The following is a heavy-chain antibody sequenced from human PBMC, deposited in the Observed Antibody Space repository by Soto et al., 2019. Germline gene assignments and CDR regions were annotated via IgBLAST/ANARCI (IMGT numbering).Heavy chain of an antibody. D-gene: IGHD3-3*01. CDR1: GGSITTTSYY. J-gene: IGHJ4*02. V-gene: IGHV4-39*01. CDR2: IYYSGST. Sequence: QLQLQESGPGLVEPSETLSLTCSVSGGSITTTSYYWGWLRQAPGKGLEWIGSIYYSGSTYYNPFLQSRVTMSVDTSKNQFSLKLSSVTVEDTAVYYCARGGVLRFLEWLLWGQGTLVTVSS. CDR3: ARGGVLRFLEWLL.